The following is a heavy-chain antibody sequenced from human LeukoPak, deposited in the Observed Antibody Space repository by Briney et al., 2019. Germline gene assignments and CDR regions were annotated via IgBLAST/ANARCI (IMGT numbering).Heavy chain of an antibody. V-gene: IGHV1-2*02. D-gene: IGHD3-3*01. CDR3: ARIHRRGYDFWSGYYTGRDTVGFDY. J-gene: IGHJ4*02. CDR2: INPNSGGT. Sequence: ASVKVSCKASGYTFTGYYMHWVRQAPGQGLEWMGWINPNSGGTNYAQKFQGRVTMTRDTPISTAYMELSRLRSDDTAVYYCARIHRRGYDFWSGYYTGRDTVGFDYWGQGTLVTVSS. CDR1: GYTFTGYY.